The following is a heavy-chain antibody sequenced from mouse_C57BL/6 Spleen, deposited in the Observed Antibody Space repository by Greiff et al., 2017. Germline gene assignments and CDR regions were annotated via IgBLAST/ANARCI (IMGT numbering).Heavy chain of an antibody. V-gene: IGHV1-15*01. CDR3: TSKGFAWFAD. J-gene: IGHJ3*01. CDR2: IDPETGGT. Sequence: VQLQQSGAELVRPGASVTLSCKASGYTFTDYEMHWVKQTPVHGLEWIGAIDPETGGTAYNQKFKGKAILTADKSSSTAYMELRSLPSEDSAVYYCTSKGFAWFADWGKGTMVTVSA. CDR1: GYTFTDYE.